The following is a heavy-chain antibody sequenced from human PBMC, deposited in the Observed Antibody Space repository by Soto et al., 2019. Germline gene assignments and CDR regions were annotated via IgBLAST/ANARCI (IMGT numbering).Heavy chain of an antibody. Sequence: GGSLRLSCAASGLIFSNYKMHWVRQAPGKGLVWVSRINTDGSITDYADSVKGRFTVSRDNAKNTMYLQMYSLTADDTAVYYCARDTNGLHYWGQGTLVTVSS. D-gene: IGHD2-8*01. CDR1: GLIFSNYK. CDR3: ARDTNGLHY. CDR2: INTDGSIT. V-gene: IGHV3-74*01. J-gene: IGHJ4*02.